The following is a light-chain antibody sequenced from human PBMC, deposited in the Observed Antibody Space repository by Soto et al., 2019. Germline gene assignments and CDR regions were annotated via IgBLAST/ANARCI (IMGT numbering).Light chain of an antibody. CDR3: QQVKTYPRT. J-gene: IGKJ4*01. Sequence: DIHLTQSQTFLSASQGDRVTITCRPSQAVPNNMAWYQQKPGKPPKLLIYEESTLHSGVPSRFSGRKSGTQFTLTIDSLQPEDFATYYCQQVKTYPRTFCGGTNVDI. CDR1: QAVPNN. CDR2: EES. V-gene: IGKV1-9*01.